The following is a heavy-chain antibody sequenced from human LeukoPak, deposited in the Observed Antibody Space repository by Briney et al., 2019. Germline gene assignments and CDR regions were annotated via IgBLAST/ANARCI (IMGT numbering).Heavy chain of an antibody. J-gene: IGHJ6*03. CDR2: INWSGGST. CDR3: ARIGDPGIYYYYMDV. D-gene: IGHD2-21*02. CDR1: GFTFSSYS. V-gene: IGHV3-20*04. Sequence: GGSLRLSCAASGFTFSSYSMNWVRQAPGKGLEWVSGINWSGGSTGYVDSVKGRFTISRDNAKNSLYLQMNSLRVEDTALYYCARIGDPGIYYYYMDVWGKGTTVTVSS.